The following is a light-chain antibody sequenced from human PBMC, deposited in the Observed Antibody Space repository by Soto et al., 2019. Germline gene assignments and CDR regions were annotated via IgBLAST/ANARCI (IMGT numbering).Light chain of an antibody. V-gene: IGKV3-15*01. J-gene: IGKJ3*01. CDR1: QSVSSN. CDR2: GAS. CDR3: LQYNNWPFT. Sequence: EIVMTQSPATLSVSPGERATLSCRASQSVSSNLAWYQQKPGQAPRLLIYGASTRATGIPARFSGSGSGTEFTLTISSLQSEDFGVYFCLQYNNWPFTFGHGTKVDIK.